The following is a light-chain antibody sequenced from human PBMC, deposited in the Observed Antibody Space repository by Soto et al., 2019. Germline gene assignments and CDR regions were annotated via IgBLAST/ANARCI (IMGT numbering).Light chain of an antibody. V-gene: IGKV3-11*01. Sequence: ETVLTQSPATLSLSPGERATLSCRASQSVSSYLAWYQQKSGQAPRLLIYVASNRATGIPARFSGSGSGTDFTLTISSLEPEDFAVYFCQQRSTWPLTFGGGTKVEMK. CDR1: QSVSSY. J-gene: IGKJ4*01. CDR2: VAS. CDR3: QQRSTWPLT.